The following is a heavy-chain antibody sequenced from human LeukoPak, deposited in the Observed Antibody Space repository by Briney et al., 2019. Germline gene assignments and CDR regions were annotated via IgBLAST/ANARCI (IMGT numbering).Heavy chain of an antibody. V-gene: IGHV1-2*02. CDR3: ARDGENYDILPYYYYYMDV. CDR2: INPNSGGT. D-gene: IGHD3-9*01. J-gene: IGHJ6*03. CDR1: GYTFTGYY. Sequence: ASVKVSCKASGYTFTGYYMHWVRQAPGQGLEWMGWINPNSGGTNYEQKFQGRVTMTRDTSISTAYMELSRLRSDDTAVYYCARDGENYDILPYYYYYMDVWGKGTTVTVSS.